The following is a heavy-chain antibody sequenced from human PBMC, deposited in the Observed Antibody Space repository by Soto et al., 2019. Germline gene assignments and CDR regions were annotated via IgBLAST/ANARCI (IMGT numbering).Heavy chain of an antibody. CDR1: GFTFSSYA. V-gene: IGHV3-23*01. Sequence: GGSLRLSCAASGFTFSSYAMSWVRQAPWKGLEWVSAISGSGGSTYYADSVKGRFTISRDNSKNTLYLQMNGLRAEDTAVYYCAKPAEYCSSTSCYRAWYWFDPWGQGTLVTVSS. J-gene: IGHJ5*02. D-gene: IGHD2-2*01. CDR2: ISGSGGST. CDR3: AKPAEYCSSTSCYRAWYWFDP.